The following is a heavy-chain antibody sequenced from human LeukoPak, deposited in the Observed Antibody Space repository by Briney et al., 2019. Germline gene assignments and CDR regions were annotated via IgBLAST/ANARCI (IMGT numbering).Heavy chain of an antibody. CDR1: GFTFSSYS. J-gene: IGHJ4*02. D-gene: IGHD5-24*01. V-gene: IGHV3-48*01. CDR2: ISSSSSTI. Sequence: GGSLRLSCAASGFTFSSYSMNWVRQAPGKGLEWVSYISSSSSTIYYADSVKGRFTISRDNAKNSLYLQMNSLRAEDTAVYYCARDGPEMATIPRPSDYWGQGTLVTVSS. CDR3: ARDGPEMATIPRPSDY.